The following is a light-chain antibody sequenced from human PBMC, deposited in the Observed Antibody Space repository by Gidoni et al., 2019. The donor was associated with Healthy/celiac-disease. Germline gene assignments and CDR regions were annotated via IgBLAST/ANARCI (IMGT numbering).Light chain of an antibody. CDR1: QRISSY. CDR3: QQSYSTPQWT. CDR2: AAS. Sequence: DRVTITCRASQRISSYLNWYQQKPGKAPKLLIYAASSLQSGVPSRFSGSGSGTDFTLTISSLQPEDFATYYCQQSYSTPQWTFXQXTKVEIK. J-gene: IGKJ1*01. V-gene: IGKV1-39*01.